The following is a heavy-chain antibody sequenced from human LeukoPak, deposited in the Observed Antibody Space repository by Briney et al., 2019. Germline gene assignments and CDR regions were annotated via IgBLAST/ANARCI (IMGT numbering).Heavy chain of an antibody. J-gene: IGHJ4*02. CDR2: INPSGRT. CDR3: ARLSGYHFDY. D-gene: IGHD5-12*01. CDR1: SGSLSVTY. Sequence: NASDTLSLTCGVYSGSLSVTYWGWVRHPPGGGLEWIGEINPSGRTNYNPSIKSRVTMSIDTSKNQFSLKLSSVTAADTAVYYCARLSGYHFDYWGQGALVTVSS. V-gene: IGHV4-34*01.